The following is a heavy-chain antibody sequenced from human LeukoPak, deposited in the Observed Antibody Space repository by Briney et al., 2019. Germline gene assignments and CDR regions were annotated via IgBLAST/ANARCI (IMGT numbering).Heavy chain of an antibody. V-gene: IGHV4-59*01. CDR1: SGSISSYY. J-gene: IGHJ3*02. D-gene: IGHD5-24*01. Sequence: SETLSLTCTVSSGSISSYYWSWIRQPPGKGLEWIGYTYYSGSTNYNPSLKSRVTISVDTSKNQFSLKLTSVTAADTAVYYCARARGATIFQSAFDIWGQGTMVTVSS. CDR3: ARARGATIFQSAFDI. CDR2: TYYSGST.